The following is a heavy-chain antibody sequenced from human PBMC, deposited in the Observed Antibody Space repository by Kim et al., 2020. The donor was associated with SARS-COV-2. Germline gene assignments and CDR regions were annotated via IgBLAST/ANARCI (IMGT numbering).Heavy chain of an antibody. V-gene: IGHV1-69*13. CDR1: GDTYRNYH. J-gene: IGHJ5*02. D-gene: IGHD1-1*01. CDR2: IFPILDSA. Sequence: SVKVSCKASGDTYRNYHINWVRQAPGQGLEWMGGIFPILDSAKYAPSFQGRLTISAVESTSTAFMELPNRTSADTAVYYFAILERFTSDWTEGDWFGPLGHGTLITAS. CDR3: AILERFTSDWTEGDWFGP.